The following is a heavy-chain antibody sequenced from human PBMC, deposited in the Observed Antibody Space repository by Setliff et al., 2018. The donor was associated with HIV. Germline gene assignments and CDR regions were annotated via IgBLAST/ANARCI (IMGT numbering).Heavy chain of an antibody. D-gene: IGHD3-10*01. Sequence: SETLSLTCTVSGGSISSGSYYWSWIRQPAGKGLEWIGHVYTSGSTDYNPSLKSRVTISVDTSKNQFSLKLSSVTAADTAVYYCARRLLWFGEVGAFDIWGQGTMVTVSS. J-gene: IGHJ3*02. CDR1: GGSISSGSYY. V-gene: IGHV4-61*09. CDR2: VYTSGST. CDR3: ARRLLWFGEVGAFDI.